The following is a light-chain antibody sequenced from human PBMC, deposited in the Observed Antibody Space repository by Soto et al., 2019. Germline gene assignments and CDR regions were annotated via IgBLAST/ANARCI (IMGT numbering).Light chain of an antibody. V-gene: IGKV3-20*01. CDR2: GAS. Sequence: EIVLTQSPGTLSLAPGDRATLSCRASQSVDSIYLAWYQQKPGQAPRLLIYGASNRATGIPDRFSGSGSGTDFTLTISRLEPEDFAVYYCQQYGSSGTFGQGTKVDTK. J-gene: IGKJ1*01. CDR3: QQYGSSGT. CDR1: QSVDSIY.